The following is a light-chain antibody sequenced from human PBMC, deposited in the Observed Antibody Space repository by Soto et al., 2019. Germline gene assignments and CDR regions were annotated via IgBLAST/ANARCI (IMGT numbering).Light chain of an antibody. J-gene: IGLJ2*01. Sequence: QSALTQPPSVSAAPGQKVTISCSGSSSNIGNNYVSWYQQLPGTAPKRLIYDNNKRPSGIPDRFSGSKSGTSATLGITGLQTGDEADYYCGTWDSSLSAVVFGGGTKVTV. CDR3: GTWDSSLSAVV. CDR1: SSNIGNNY. V-gene: IGLV1-51*01. CDR2: DNN.